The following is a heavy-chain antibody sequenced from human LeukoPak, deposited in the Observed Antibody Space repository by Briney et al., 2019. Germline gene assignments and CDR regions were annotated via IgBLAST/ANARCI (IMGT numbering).Heavy chain of an antibody. D-gene: IGHD3-10*01. Sequence: GGSLRLSCAASGFTFSSYSMNWVRQAPGKGLEWVSSISSSSSYIYYADSVKGRFTISRDNAKNSLFLQMNSLRAEDTAVYYCARDRIAELLWFGGLLRPTVFDYWGQGTLVTVSS. CDR1: GFTFSSYS. CDR3: ARDRIAELLWFGGLLRPTVFDY. CDR2: ISSSSSYI. V-gene: IGHV3-21*01. J-gene: IGHJ4*02.